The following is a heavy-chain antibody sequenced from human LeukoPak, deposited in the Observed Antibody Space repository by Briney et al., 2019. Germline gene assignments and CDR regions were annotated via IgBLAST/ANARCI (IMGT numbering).Heavy chain of an antibody. CDR1: GGSISSYY. J-gene: IGHJ4*02. V-gene: IGHV4-59*01. CDR3: ARFRGYSYALDY. Sequence: SETLSLTCTVSGGSISSYYWSWIRQPPGKGLEWIGYIYYSGSTNYNPSLKSRVTISVDTSKNQFSLKLSSVTAADTAVYCCARFRGYSYALDYWGQGTLVTVSS. CDR2: IYYSGST. D-gene: IGHD5-18*01.